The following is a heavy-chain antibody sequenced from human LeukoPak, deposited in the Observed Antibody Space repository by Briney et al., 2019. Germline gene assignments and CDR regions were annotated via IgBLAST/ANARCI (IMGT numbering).Heavy chain of an antibody. CDR3: AKDPRGGYSNGYSFDY. D-gene: IGHD5-18*01. V-gene: IGHV4-59*01. CDR1: GGSISSYY. CDR2: IYYSGST. Sequence: PSQTLSLTCTVSGGSISSYYWSWIRQPPGKGLEWIGYIYYSGSTNYNPSLKSRVTISVDTSKNQFSLKLSSVTAADTAVYYCAKDPRGGYSNGYSFDYWGQGTLVTVSS. J-gene: IGHJ4*02.